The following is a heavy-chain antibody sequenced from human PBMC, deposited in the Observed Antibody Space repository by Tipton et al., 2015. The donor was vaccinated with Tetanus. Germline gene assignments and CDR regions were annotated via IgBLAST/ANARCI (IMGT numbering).Heavy chain of an antibody. D-gene: IGHD2-15*01. V-gene: IGHV3-33*01. CDR3: AREADCSGGSCYSGDFDY. CDR1: GFTFSTHG. J-gene: IGHJ4*02. CDR2: VWYDGTRK. Sequence: CAASGFTFSTHGMHWVRQAPGKGLEWVALVWYDGTRKYYTESVEGRFTISRDNSKNTLYLQMDSLRVEDTATYFCAREADCSGGSCYSGDFDYWGQGTLVTVSS.